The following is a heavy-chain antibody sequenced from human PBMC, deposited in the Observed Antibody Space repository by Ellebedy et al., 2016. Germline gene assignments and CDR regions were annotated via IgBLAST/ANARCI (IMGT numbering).Heavy chain of an antibody. D-gene: IGHD1-26*01. CDR2: IYYSGST. J-gene: IGHJ2*01. V-gene: IGHV4-61*01. CDR1: GGSVSSGSYY. Sequence: GSLRLXXTVSGGSVSSGSYYWSWIRQPPGKGLEWIGYIYYSGSTNYNPSLKSRVTISVDTSKNQFSLKLSSVTAADTAVYYCARESGGTRGDWYFDLWGRGTLVTVSS. CDR3: ARESGGTRGDWYFDL.